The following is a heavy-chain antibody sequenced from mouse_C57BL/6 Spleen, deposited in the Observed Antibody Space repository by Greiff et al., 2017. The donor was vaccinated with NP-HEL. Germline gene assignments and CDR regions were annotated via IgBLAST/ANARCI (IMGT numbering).Heavy chain of an antibody. CDR1: GYTFTDYE. Sequence: VQLQESGAELVRPGASVTLSCKASGYTFTDYEMHWVTQTPVHGLEWIGAIDPETGGTAYNQKFKGKAILTADKSSSTAYMALRSLTSEDSAVYYCTRGDYDVFDYWGQGTTLTVSS. J-gene: IGHJ2*01. V-gene: IGHV1-15*01. D-gene: IGHD2-4*01. CDR2: IDPETGGT. CDR3: TRGDYDVFDY.